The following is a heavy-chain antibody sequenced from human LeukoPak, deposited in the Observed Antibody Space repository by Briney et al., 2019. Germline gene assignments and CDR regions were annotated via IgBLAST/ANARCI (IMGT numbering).Heavy chain of an antibody. J-gene: IGHJ6*02. Sequence: ASVKVSCKASGYTFTSYDINWVRQATGQGLEWMGRMNPNSGNTGYAQKFQGRVTMTRNTSISTAYMELSSLRSEDTAVYYCARLLERPYYYYYGMDVWGQGTTVTVSS. V-gene: IGHV1-8*01. CDR2: MNPNSGNT. D-gene: IGHD1-1*01. CDR1: GYTFTSYD. CDR3: ARLLERPYYYYYGMDV.